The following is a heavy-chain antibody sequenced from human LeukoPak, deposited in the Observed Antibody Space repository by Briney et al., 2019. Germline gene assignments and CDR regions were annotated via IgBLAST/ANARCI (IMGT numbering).Heavy chain of an antibody. V-gene: IGHV4-34*01. CDR3: ARPPKDIVVVPARRNWFDP. CDR1: GGSFSGYY. CDR2: INHSGST. Sequence: SETLSLTCAVYGGSFSGYYWSWIRQPPGKGLEWIGEINHSGSTNYNPSLKSRVTISVDTSKNQFPLKLSSVTAADTAVYYCARPPKDIVVVPARRNWFDPWGQGTLVTVSS. J-gene: IGHJ5*02. D-gene: IGHD2-2*01.